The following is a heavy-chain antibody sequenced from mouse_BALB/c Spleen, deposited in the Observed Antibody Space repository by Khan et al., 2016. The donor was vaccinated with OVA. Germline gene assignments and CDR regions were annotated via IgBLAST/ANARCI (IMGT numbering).Heavy chain of an antibody. D-gene: IGHD2-14*01. CDR1: GFTFSSFG. Sequence: EVELVESGGGLVQPGGSRKLSCAASGFTFSSFGMHWVRQAPEKGLEWVAYISSGSSTIYYADTVKGRFTISRDNPKNTLFLQMTSLRSEDTAMYYCARGTNPSIDYWGQGTSVTVSS. CDR2: ISSGSSTI. J-gene: IGHJ4*01. CDR3: ARGTNPSIDY. V-gene: IGHV5-17*02.